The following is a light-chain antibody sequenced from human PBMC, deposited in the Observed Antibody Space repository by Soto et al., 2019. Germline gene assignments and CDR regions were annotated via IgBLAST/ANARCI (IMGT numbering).Light chain of an antibody. CDR1: QSVSSH. CDR3: QQYNNWPGWT. V-gene: IGKV3-15*01. Sequence: EIVVTQSPATLSVSPGERATLSCRTSQSVSSHVAWYHQKPGQAPRLLIHGASTRATAIPARFSGSGSGTKFTLTIISLQSEDLAVYHCQQYNNWPGWTFGQGTNVDI. CDR2: GAS. J-gene: IGKJ1*01.